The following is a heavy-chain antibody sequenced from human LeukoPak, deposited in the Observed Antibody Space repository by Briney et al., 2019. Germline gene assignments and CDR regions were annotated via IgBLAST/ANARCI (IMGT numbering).Heavy chain of an antibody. CDR3: ARRGGSYSHSDF. D-gene: IGHD1-26*01. CDR2: VSPFNGNT. Sequence: ASLNVSCKPSGYTFISYGSIWVRQARGQGLQWMGGVSPFNGNTDYAPKLQGRVTMTTDTSTTTAYMELRSLPSDDTAVYYCARRGGSYSHSDFWGQGTLVTVSS. J-gene: IGHJ4*02. CDR1: GYTFISYG. V-gene: IGHV1-18*01.